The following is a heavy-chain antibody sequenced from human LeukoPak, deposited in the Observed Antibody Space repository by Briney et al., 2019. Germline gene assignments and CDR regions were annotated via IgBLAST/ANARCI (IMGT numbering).Heavy chain of an antibody. CDR2: INHSGSA. Sequence: SETLSLTCGVYDGSFSGYYWSWIRQPPGKGLECIGQINHSGSANYNPSLKSRVTISLDTSKNQFSLKLSSVTAADTAVYYCASLPIAAAGTYWGQGTLVTVSS. D-gene: IGHD6-13*01. CDR3: ASLPIAAAGTY. J-gene: IGHJ4*02. CDR1: DGSFSGYY. V-gene: IGHV4-34*01.